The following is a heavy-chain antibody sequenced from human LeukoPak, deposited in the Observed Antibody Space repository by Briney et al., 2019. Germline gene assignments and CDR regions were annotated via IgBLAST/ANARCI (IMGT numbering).Heavy chain of an antibody. J-gene: IGHJ4*02. D-gene: IGHD1-1*01. CDR3: ARRRATGTTGYFDY. Sequence: PSETLSLTCTVSGGSISTYYWSWIRQPPRKGLEWIGYIYTTESTNYNPSLKSRVTISVDTSKNQFSLMLSSVTAADTAFYYCARRRATGTTGYFDYWGQGILVTVSS. V-gene: IGHV4-4*09. CDR2: IYTTEST. CDR1: GGSISTYY.